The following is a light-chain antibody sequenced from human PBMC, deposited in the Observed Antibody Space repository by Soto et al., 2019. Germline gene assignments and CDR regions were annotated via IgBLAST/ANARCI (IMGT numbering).Light chain of an antibody. CDR2: TAS. Sequence: DIHVTDSPTTLFRSFRYIGTITFRASQSIGSWLAWYQRKPGKAPNLLIYTASILKSGVPSRFSGSGSATEFTLTISSLQPDDFATYSCQQYDSHSTFGQGTKVDIK. CDR1: QSIGSW. V-gene: IGKV1-5*03. CDR3: QQYDSHST. J-gene: IGKJ1*01.